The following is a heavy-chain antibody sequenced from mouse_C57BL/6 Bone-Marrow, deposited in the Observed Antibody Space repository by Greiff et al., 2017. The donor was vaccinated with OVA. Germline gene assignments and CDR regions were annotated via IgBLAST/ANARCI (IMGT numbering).Heavy chain of an antibody. CDR3: ARGGTVEGYFDY. V-gene: IGHV5-17*01. CDR1: GFTFSDYG. CDR2: ISSGSSTI. J-gene: IGHJ2*01. Sequence: DVKLVESGGGLVKPGGSLKLSCAASGFTFSDYGMHWVRQAPEKGLEWVAYISSGSSTIYYADTVQGRFTISRDNAKNTLFLQMTSLRSEDTAMYDCARGGTVEGYFDYWGQGTTLTVSS. D-gene: IGHD1-1*01.